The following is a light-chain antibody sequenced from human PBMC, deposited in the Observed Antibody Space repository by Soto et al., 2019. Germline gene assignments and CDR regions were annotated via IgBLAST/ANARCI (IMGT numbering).Light chain of an antibody. CDR1: QGISSY. Sequence: VIWMTQSPSLLSASTGDRVTISCRMSQGISSYLAWYQQKPGKAPKLLIYEASSLQSGVPSRFSGSGSGTEFTLSISSLQPDDFATYYCQHYNVYPWTFGQGTKVDIK. J-gene: IGKJ1*01. V-gene: IGKV1D-8*03. CDR3: QHYNVYPWT. CDR2: EAS.